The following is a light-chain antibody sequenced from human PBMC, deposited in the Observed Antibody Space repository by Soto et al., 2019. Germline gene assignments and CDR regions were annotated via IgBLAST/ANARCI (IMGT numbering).Light chain of an antibody. CDR3: LQYGCSPGT. CDR1: QSVSSSY. V-gene: IGKV3-20*01. Sequence: EIVSTQSPGTLSLSPGERATLSCRASQSVSSSYLAWYQQKPGQAPRLLIYDASSRATGIPDRFSGSGSGTDFTLTISRLEPEDFAVYYCLQYGCSPGTFGQGTKVEIK. CDR2: DAS. J-gene: IGKJ1*01.